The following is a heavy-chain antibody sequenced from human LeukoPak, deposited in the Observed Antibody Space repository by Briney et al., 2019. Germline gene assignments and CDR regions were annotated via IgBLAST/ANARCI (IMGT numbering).Heavy chain of an antibody. V-gene: IGHV4-59*01. J-gene: IGHJ4*02. D-gene: IGHD6-6*01. CDR3: ARTGQLVPPEGYFDY. CDR2: IYYSGST. Sequence: SETLSLTCTVSGGSISSYYWSWIRQPPGKGLEWIGYIYYSGSTNYNPSLKSRVTISVDTSKNQFSLKLSSVSAADTAVYYCARTGQLVPPEGYFDYWGQGTLVTVSS. CDR1: GGSISSYY.